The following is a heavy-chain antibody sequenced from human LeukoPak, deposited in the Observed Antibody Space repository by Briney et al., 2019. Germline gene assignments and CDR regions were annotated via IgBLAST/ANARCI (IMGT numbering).Heavy chain of an antibody. Sequence: ASVKVSCKTSGGTFSSYAISWVRQAPGQGLEWMGGIIPILGTANYAQKFQGKVTITADESTSTAYMELSSLRSEDTAVYYCARSGGSCSFCVYYWGQGTLVTVSS. CDR3: ARSGGSCSFCVYY. CDR2: IIPILGTA. J-gene: IGHJ4*02. D-gene: IGHD2-15*01. CDR1: GGTFSSYA. V-gene: IGHV1-69*13.